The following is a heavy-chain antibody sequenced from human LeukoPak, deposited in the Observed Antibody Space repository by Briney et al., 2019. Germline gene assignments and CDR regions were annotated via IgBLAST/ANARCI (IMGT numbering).Heavy chain of an antibody. CDR2: ISGSGGST. V-gene: IGHV3-23*01. CDR3: AKVSICSSTSCHSIFDY. J-gene: IGHJ4*02. CDR1: GFTFSSYA. Sequence: GGSLRLSCAASGFTFSSYAMSWVRQAPGKGLEWVSAISGSGGSTYYADSVKGRFTISRDNSKNTLYLQMNSLRAEDTAVYYCAKVSICSSTSCHSIFDYWSQGTLVTVSS. D-gene: IGHD2-2*01.